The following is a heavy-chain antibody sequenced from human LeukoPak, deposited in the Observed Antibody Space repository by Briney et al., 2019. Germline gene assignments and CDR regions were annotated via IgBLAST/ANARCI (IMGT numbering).Heavy chain of an antibody. Sequence: GASVKVSCKASGYTFTGYYMHWVRQAPGQGLEWMGWINPNSGGTNYAQKFQGWVTMTRDTSISTAYMELSRLRSDDTAVYYCARGGTRDTAMVLFDYWGQGTLVTVSS. D-gene: IGHD5-18*01. CDR2: INPNSGGT. J-gene: IGHJ4*02. CDR3: ARGGTRDTAMVLFDY. V-gene: IGHV1-2*04. CDR1: GYTFTGYY.